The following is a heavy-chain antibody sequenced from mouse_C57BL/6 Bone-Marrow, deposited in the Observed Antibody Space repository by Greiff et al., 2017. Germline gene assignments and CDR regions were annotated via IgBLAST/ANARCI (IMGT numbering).Heavy chain of an antibody. CDR1: GYSFTGYY. J-gene: IGHJ2*01. D-gene: IGHD2-2*01. V-gene: IGHV1-42*01. Sequence: EVQLQQSGPELVKPGASVKISCKASGYSFTGYYMNWVKQSPEKSLEWIGEINPSTGGTTYNQKFKDKATLTVDKSSSTAYMQLKSLTSEDSAVYYCARQGYDADYWGQGTTLTVSS. CDR2: INPSTGGT. CDR3: ARQGYDADY.